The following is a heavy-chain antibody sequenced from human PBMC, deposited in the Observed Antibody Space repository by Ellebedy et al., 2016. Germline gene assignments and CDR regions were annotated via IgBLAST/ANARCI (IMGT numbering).Heavy chain of an antibody. J-gene: IGHJ4*02. D-gene: IGHD2-21*02. CDR1: GLSFGNFF. Sequence: GESLKISXVASGLSFGNFFMSWVRQAPGGGLEWVSTISGGGDATVYADSVKGRFTISRDNSRNTLYLQMNSLRAEDTAMYYCYCGHYSGSWGQGTLVTVSS. CDR3: YCGHYSGS. V-gene: IGHV3-23*01. CDR2: ISGGGDAT.